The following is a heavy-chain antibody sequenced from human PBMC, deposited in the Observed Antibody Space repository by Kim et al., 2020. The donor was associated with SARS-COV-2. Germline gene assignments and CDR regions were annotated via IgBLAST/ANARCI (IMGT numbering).Heavy chain of an antibody. V-gene: IGHV4-39*01. CDR3: ARQGAPMANFDY. D-gene: IGHD3-10*01. Sequence: YYNPSLNSPVPISVDTSKNQFSLKLSSVTAADTAVYYCARQGAPMANFDYWGQGTLVTVSS. J-gene: IGHJ4*02.